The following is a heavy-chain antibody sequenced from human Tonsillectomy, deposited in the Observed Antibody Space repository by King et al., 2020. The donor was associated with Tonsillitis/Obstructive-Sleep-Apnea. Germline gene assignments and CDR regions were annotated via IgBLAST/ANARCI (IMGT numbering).Heavy chain of an antibody. J-gene: IGHJ6*03. CDR2: ISSSGSTI. V-gene: IGHV3-48*03. CDR3: ARLAGSPTFYMDV. Sequence: VQLVESGGGLVQPGGSLRLSCAASGFTFSSYEMNWVRQAPGKGLEWVSYISSSGSTIYYADSVKGRFTISRDNAKNSLYLQMNSLRAEDTAVYYCARLAGSPTFYMDVWGKGTPVTVSS. D-gene: IGHD6-6*01. CDR1: GFTFSSYE.